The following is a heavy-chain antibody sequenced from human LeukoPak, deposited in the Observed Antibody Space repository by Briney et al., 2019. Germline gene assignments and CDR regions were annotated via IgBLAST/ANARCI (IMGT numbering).Heavy chain of an antibody. V-gene: IGHV4-39*01. Sequence: SETLSLTCTVSGGSISSSSYYWGWIRQPPGKGQEWIGSIYYNGNTYYNPSLKSRVTISVDTSKNQFSLKLSSVTAADTTVYYCARAHCGGDCYSRSIGNFDYWGQGTLVTVSS. CDR3: ARAHCGGDCYSRSIGNFDY. CDR2: IYYNGNT. CDR1: GGSISSSSYY. D-gene: IGHD2-21*02. J-gene: IGHJ4*02.